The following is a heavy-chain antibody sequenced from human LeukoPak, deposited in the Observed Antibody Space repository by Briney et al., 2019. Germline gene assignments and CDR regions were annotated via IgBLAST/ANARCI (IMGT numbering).Heavy chain of an antibody. Sequence: ASVKVSCKASGYTFTSYGISWVRQAPGQGLEWMGWISAYNGNTNYAQKLRGRVTMTTDTSTSTAYLELRSLRSDDTAVYYCATGSRGYCSSTSCSIFDYWGQGTLVTVSS. CDR3: ATGSRGYCSSTSCSIFDY. V-gene: IGHV1-18*01. D-gene: IGHD2-2*01. J-gene: IGHJ4*02. CDR2: ISAYNGNT. CDR1: GYTFTSYG.